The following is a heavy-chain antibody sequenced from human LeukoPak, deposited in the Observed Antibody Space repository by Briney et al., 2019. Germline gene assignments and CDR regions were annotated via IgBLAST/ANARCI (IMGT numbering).Heavy chain of an antibody. Sequence: GSLRLSCAASGFTFSSYGMHWVRQAPGKGLEWVAVIWYGESKKYHADSVKGRFTISRDNSKNTLYLQMNSLRAEDTAVYYCAKEGYDFWSGYGSGRYFDYWGQGTLVTVSS. J-gene: IGHJ4*02. CDR2: IWYGESKK. CDR1: GFTFSSYG. D-gene: IGHD3-3*01. CDR3: AKEGYDFWSGYGSGRYFDY. V-gene: IGHV3-30*02.